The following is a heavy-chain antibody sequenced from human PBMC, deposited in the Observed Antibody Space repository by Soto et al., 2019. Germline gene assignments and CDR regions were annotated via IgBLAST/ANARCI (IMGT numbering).Heavy chain of an antibody. V-gene: IGHV1-8*01. J-gene: IGHJ4*02. D-gene: IGHD3-16*02. CDR1: GYTFTSYD. CDR3: ARGAHTSYYDYIWGSYPYYFDY. CDR2: MNPNSGNT. Sequence: GASVKVSCKASGYTFTSYDINWVRQATGQGLEWIGWMNPNSGNTGYAQKFQGRVTMTRNTSISTAYMELSSLRSEDTAVYYCARGAHTSYYDYIWGSYPYYFDYWGQGTLVTVSS.